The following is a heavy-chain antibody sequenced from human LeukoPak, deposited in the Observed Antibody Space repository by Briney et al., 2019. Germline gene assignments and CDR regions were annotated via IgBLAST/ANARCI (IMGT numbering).Heavy chain of an antibody. CDR1: GFTFSSYG. V-gene: IGHV3-23*01. J-gene: IGHJ4*02. CDR3: AKRGGMYPAHYFDY. CDR2: ISASGGST. D-gene: IGHD3-16*01. Sequence: PGGSLRLSCAASGFTFSSYGMSWVRQSPGKGLEWVSGISASGGSTYYADSVKGRFTISRDNSKNTLYLQMNSLRAEDTAVYYCAKRGGMYPAHYFDYWGQGTLVTVSS.